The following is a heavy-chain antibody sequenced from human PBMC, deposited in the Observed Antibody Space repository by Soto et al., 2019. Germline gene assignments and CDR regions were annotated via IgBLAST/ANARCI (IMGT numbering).Heavy chain of an antibody. Sequence: QVQLQESGPGLVRPSETLSLTCTVSSDSISSYYWIWIRQSPGKGLEWIGYTDYSGNTNYNPSLKSRVPISGDTSKNQFSVRLSSVTAADTAVYYCARAVGDPLYYLDYWGQGTLVTVSS. D-gene: IGHD6-19*01. J-gene: IGHJ4*02. CDR1: SDSISSYY. CDR3: ARAVGDPLYYLDY. V-gene: IGHV4-59*08. CDR2: TDYSGNT.